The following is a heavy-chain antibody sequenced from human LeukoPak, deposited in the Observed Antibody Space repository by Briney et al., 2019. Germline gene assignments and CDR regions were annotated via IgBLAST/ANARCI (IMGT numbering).Heavy chain of an antibody. V-gene: IGHV3-30-3*01. D-gene: IGHD1-26*01. J-gene: IGHJ4*02. CDR3: ARDRGWARPKKIVGATDY. CDR1: GSTFSSYA. Sequence: GGSLRLSCAASGSTFSSYAMHWVRQAPGKGLEWVAVIPYDGRNKYYADSVNGRFTISRDNSKNTLYLQMNSLRAEDTAVYYCARDRGWARPKKIVGATDYWGQGTLVTVSS. CDR2: IPYDGRNK.